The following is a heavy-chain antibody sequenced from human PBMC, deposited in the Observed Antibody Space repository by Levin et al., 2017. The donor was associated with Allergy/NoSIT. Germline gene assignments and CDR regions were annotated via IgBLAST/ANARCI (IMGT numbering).Heavy chain of an antibody. CDR2: VHFSGST. CDR1: GGSISSSSHY. D-gene: IGHD3/OR15-3a*01. CDR3: ARVNDFWRTSGKIDL. J-gene: IGHJ4*02. Sequence: SETLSLTCTVTGGSISSSSHYGGWFRQTPRTGLEWIGSVHFSGSTYYNPSLKSRLDISIDTSKTHFSLELSSVTAADTAVYYCARVNDFWRTSGKIDLWGQGTLVTVSS. V-gene: IGHV4-39*07.